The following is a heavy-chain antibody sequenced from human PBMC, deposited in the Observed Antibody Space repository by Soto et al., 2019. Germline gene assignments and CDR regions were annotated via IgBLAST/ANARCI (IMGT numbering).Heavy chain of an antibody. CDR2: ISSSSSYI. J-gene: IGHJ6*03. V-gene: IGHV3-21*01. CDR3: ARDHGDYEGNVYYYYYMDV. CDR1: GFTFSRYS. D-gene: IGHD4-17*01. Sequence: GGSLRLSCAASGFTFSRYSVNWVRQAPGKGLEWVASISSSSSYIYYVDSVKGRFTISRDNAKNSLYLQMNSLRAEDTAVYYCARDHGDYEGNVYYYYYMDVWGKGTTVTVSS.